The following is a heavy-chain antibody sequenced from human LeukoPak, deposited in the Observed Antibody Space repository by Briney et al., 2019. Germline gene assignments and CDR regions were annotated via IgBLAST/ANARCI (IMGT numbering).Heavy chain of an antibody. D-gene: IGHD6-6*01. CDR2: ISRSSTTI. CDR3: ARNDYSTSFFDY. CDR1: GFTFSSNT. J-gene: IGHJ4*02. V-gene: IGHV3-48*01. Sequence: GGSLRLSCAASGFTFSSNTMNWVRQAPGKGLEWVSYISRSSTTIYYADSVKGRFTISRDNAKNSLYLQMNSLGAEDTAVYYCARNDYSTSFFDYWGQGTLVTVSS.